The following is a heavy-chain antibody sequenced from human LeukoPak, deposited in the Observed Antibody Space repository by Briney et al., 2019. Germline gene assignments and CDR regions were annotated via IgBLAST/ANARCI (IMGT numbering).Heavy chain of an antibody. Sequence: SQTLSLTCTVSGGSISSGGYYWSWIRQHPGKGLEWIGYIYYSGSTYYNPSLKSRFTISVDTSKNQFSLKLSSVTAADTAVYYCARGHSNYGWVDYWGQGTLVTVSS. D-gene: IGHD4-11*01. CDR3: ARGHSNYGWVDY. J-gene: IGHJ4*02. CDR1: GGSISSGGYY. V-gene: IGHV4-31*03. CDR2: IYYSGST.